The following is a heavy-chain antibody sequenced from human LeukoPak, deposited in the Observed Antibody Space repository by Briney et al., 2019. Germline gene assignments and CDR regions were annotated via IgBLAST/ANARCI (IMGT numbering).Heavy chain of an antibody. CDR1: GGSISSYY. D-gene: IGHD2-2*01. CDR2: IYYSGST. CDR3: AREENAVFDY. Sequence: PSETLSLTCTVSGGSISSYYWSWIRQPPGKGLEWIGYIYYSGSTNCNPSLKSRVTISVDTSKNQFSLKLSSVTAADTAVYYCAREENAVFDYWGQGTLVTVSS. J-gene: IGHJ4*02. V-gene: IGHV4-59*01.